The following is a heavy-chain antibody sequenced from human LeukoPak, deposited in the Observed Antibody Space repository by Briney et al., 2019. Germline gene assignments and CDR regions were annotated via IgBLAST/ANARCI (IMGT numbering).Heavy chain of an antibody. D-gene: IGHD3-10*01. CDR1: GYTFTGYY. V-gene: IGHV1-2*02. CDR2: INPNSGGT. J-gene: IGHJ6*02. Sequence: ASVKVSCKASGYTFTGYYMHWVRQAPGQGLEWMGWINPNSGGTNYAQKFQGRVTMTRDTSISTAYMELSRLRSDDTAVYYCARMCTAFEGFGELTYYGMDVWGQGTTVTVSS. CDR3: ARMCTAFEGFGELTYYGMDV.